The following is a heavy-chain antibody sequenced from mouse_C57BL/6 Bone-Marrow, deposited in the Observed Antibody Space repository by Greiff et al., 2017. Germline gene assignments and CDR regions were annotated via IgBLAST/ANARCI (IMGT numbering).Heavy chain of an antibody. V-gene: IGHV1-52*01. CDR3: ARGGLRRGYYYAMDY. CDR2: IDPSDSET. Sequence: VQLQQPGAELVRPGSSVKLSCTASGYTFTSYWMHWVKQRPIQGLEWIGNIDPSDSETHYNQKFTDKATLTVDKSSSTAYMQLSSLTSGNSAVYNCARGGLRRGYYYAMDYWGQGTSVTVSS. J-gene: IGHJ4*01. D-gene: IGHD2-4*01. CDR1: GYTFTSYW.